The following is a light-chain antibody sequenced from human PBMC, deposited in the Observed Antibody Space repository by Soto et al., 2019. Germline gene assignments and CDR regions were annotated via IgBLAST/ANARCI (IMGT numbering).Light chain of an antibody. J-gene: IGKJ5*01. CDR2: DAS. CDR1: QSVSRY. Sequence: EIVLTQSPATLSLSPGERATLSCRASQSVSRYLAWYQQKPGQAPRLLIYDASNRATDVPARFSGSGSGTDFTLTISRLEPEDFAVYYCQQYGSSPLITFGQGTRLEIK. V-gene: IGKV3-20*01. CDR3: QQYGSSPLIT.